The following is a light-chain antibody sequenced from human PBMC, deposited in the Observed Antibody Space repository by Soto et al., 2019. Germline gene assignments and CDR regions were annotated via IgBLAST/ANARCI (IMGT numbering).Light chain of an antibody. CDR3: QQYGSSLFS. V-gene: IGKV3-20*01. CDR2: AAS. CDR1: QSVSSTF. Sequence: IVLTQSPGTLSLSPGERATLSCRASQSVSSTFLASYQQKPGQAPRLLIYAASSRATGIPDRFGGSGSGTDFTLTISRLEPEDFAVYYCQQYGSSLFSFGPGTKVDIK. J-gene: IGKJ3*01.